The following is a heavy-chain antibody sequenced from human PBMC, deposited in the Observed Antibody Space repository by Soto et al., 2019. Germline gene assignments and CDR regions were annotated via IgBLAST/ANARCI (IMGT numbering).Heavy chain of an antibody. CDR3: ARAGNSTWGTDY. V-gene: IGHV1-69*06. CDR2: IIPVVVTP. Sequence: SVKVSCKTSGGTFINYAVSWVRQAPGQGLEWMGAIIPVVVTPSYALKFQGRLTITADKSTNTVYMELSRLTSEDTAVYYCARAGNSTWGTDYWGQVTLVTVSS. D-gene: IGHD7-27*01. J-gene: IGHJ4*02. CDR1: GGTFINYA.